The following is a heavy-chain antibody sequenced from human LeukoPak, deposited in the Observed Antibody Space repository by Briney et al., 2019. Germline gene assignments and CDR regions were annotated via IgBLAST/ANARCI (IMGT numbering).Heavy chain of an antibody. Sequence: GGSLRLSCVVSGFTFNIYGIHWVRQTPGKGLEWVALISYDGSKKWYADAVKGRFTISRDNSKNTLYLQMNSLRAEDTAVYYCASSPSGWYDLFDYWGQGTLVTVSS. J-gene: IGHJ4*02. D-gene: IGHD6-19*01. CDR2: ISYDGSKK. CDR3: ASSPSGWYDLFDY. CDR1: GFTFNIYG. V-gene: IGHV3-33*08.